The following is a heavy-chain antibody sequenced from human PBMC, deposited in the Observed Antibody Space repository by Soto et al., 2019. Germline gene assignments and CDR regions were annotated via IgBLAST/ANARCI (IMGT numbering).Heavy chain of an antibody. CDR2: IIPIFRTP. CDR1: GGTFRSYG. D-gene: IGHD2-15*01. J-gene: IGHJ2*01. V-gene: IGHV1-69*01. CDR3: AREGSGLGYCSGGNCHWDFDI. Sequence: QVQLVQSGAEVKKPGSSVKVSCQASGGTFRSYGISWVRRAPGQGLEWMGGIIPIFRTPLHAQKFQGRVTITADESTSTAYMELTSLRSEDTAVYYCAREGSGLGYCSGGNCHWDFDIWGRGTLVTVSS.